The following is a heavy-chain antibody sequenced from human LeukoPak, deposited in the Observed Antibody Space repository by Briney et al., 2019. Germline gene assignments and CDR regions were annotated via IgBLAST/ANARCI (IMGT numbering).Heavy chain of an antibody. J-gene: IGHJ3*02. D-gene: IGHD4-17*01. Sequence: GGSLRLSCAASGFTFSDYWMSWVRQAPGKGLEWVANIKQDGSEKYYVDSLKGRFTISRDNAKNSLYLQMNSLRAEDTAVYYCARDFYGDYALSAFDIWGQGAMLTAYS. CDR1: GFTFSDYW. CDR2: IKQDGSEK. V-gene: IGHV3-7*01. CDR3: ARDFYGDYALSAFDI.